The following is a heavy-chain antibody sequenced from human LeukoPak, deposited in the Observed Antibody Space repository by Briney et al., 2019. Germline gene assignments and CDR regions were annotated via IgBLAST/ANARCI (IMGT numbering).Heavy chain of an antibody. V-gene: IGHV4-4*07. CDR3: ARGVVAGILWFDP. D-gene: IGHD6-19*01. CDR2: ISTSGRT. Sequence: SETLSLTCTVSGGSISSYYWSWIRQPAGKGLEWIGRISTSGRTNDNPSLKSRVTMSVDTTRNQFSLKLSSVTAADTAVYYCARGVVAGILWFDPWGQGTLVTVSS. CDR1: GGSISSYY. J-gene: IGHJ5*02.